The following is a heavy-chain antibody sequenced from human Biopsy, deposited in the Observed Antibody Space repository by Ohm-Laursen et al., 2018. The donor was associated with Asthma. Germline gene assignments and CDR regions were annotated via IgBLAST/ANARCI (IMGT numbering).Heavy chain of an antibody. CDR1: GYIFTSYW. Sequence: GASLKISCKASGYIFTSYWIGWVRQMPGKGLEWMGIIFPGDSDTIYSPSFQGQVTISADKSISTAYRQWSSLTATDTAIYYCARLAYGSGSFFDFWGQGTLVTVAS. CDR2: IFPGDSDT. J-gene: IGHJ4*02. D-gene: IGHD3-10*01. CDR3: ARLAYGSGSFFDF. V-gene: IGHV5-51*01.